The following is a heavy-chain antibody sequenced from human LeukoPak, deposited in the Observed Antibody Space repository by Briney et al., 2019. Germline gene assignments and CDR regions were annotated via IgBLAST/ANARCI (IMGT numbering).Heavy chain of an antibody. D-gene: IGHD1-14*01. J-gene: IGHJ4*02. Sequence: GGSLRLSCAASGFTFNNYGMHWVRQAPGKGLEWVALISFDGYSQGYTDSVKGRFNISRDNSRNTLYLQMTRLRPRDTAVYYCVRDLGSAIDDWGQGTLVTVSS. CDR3: VRDLGSAIDD. CDR1: GFTFNNYG. CDR2: ISFDGYSQ. V-gene: IGHV3-30*03.